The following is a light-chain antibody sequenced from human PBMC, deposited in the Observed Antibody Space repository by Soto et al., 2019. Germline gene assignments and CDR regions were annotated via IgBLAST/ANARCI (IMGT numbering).Light chain of an antibody. CDR3: QKHGSSPPSIT. CDR1: QSVSSSY. V-gene: IGKV3-20*01. J-gene: IGKJ5*01. Sequence: EIVLTQSPGTLSLSPGERATLSCRASQSVSSSYLAWYQQKPGQAPRLLIYGASSRATGIPDRFSGSGSGTDFTLTISRLEPEDFAVYYCQKHGSSPPSITFGQGKRREIK. CDR2: GAS.